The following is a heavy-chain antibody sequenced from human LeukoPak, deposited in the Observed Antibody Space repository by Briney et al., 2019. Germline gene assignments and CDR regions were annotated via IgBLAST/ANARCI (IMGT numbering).Heavy chain of an antibody. CDR1: GFTFSSYA. J-gene: IGHJ5*02. V-gene: IGHV3-30-3*01. CDR3: ARDGAPIVVVITGWFDP. Sequence: GSLRLSCAASGFTFSSYAMHWVRQAPGKGLGWVAVISYDGSNKYYADSVKGRFTISRDNSKNTLYLQMNSLRAEDTAVYYCARDGAPIVVVITGWFDPWGQGTLVTVSS. D-gene: IGHD3-22*01. CDR2: ISYDGSNK.